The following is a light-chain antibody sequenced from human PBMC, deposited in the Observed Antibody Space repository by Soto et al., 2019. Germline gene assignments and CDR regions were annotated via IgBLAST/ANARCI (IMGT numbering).Light chain of an antibody. Sequence: EIVLTQSPGTLSLSPGEGATLSCRASQTVTNDYVAWYQQKDGQAPRLLIYDASTRATGIPDRFSGSGSGPEYTLTISRLEPEDFAVYSCQQYGFSPISFGQGTRLE. CDR3: QQYGFSPIS. J-gene: IGKJ5*01. V-gene: IGKV3-20*01. CDR2: DAS. CDR1: QTVTNDY.